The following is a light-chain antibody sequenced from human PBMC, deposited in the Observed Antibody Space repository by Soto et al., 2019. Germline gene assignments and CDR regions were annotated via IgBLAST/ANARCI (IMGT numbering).Light chain of an antibody. CDR2: EVN. V-gene: IGLV2-8*01. J-gene: IGLJ2*01. CDR1: DSDIGTYIY. Sequence: QSVLTQPPSASGSPGQSVTISCTGSDSDIGTYIYVSWYQQHPGKGPKLILYEVNMRPSGVPDRFSGSKSGNTASLTVSRLQIEDEADYSCSSYAGVKKFVVFGGGTKLTVL. CDR3: SSYAGVKKFVV.